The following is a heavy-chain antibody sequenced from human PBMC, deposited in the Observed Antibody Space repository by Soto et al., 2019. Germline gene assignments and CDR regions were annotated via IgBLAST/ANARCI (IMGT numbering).Heavy chain of an antibody. CDR1: GGSFSGYY. CDR3: ASKRVTRWLPHNNWFDP. D-gene: IGHD3-22*01. CDR2: INHSGST. Sequence: QVQLQQWGAGLLKPSETLSLTCAVYGGSFSGYYWSWIRQPPGKGLEWIGEINHSGSTNYNPSLKSRVTISVDTSKNQFSLKLSSVTAADMAVYYCASKRVTRWLPHNNWFDPWGQGTLVTVSS. J-gene: IGHJ5*02. V-gene: IGHV4-34*01.